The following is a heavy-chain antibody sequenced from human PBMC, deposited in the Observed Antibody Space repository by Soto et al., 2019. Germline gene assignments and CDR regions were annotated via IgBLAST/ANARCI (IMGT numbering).Heavy chain of an antibody. CDR2: IIPIFASP. D-gene: IGHD6-19*01. CDR1: GDTFSNFA. J-gene: IGHJ4*02. V-gene: IGHV1-69*18. Sequence: QVQLVQSGAEVKKPGSSVKVSCKASGDTFSNFAITWVRQAPGQGLEWMGTIIPIFASPRYAQKVQGRVTITADDSTSTAYLEMSSLRSEDTALYYCARDAGIPVDGRGTSLDYWGQGTLVTVSS. CDR3: ARDAGIPVDGRGTSLDY.